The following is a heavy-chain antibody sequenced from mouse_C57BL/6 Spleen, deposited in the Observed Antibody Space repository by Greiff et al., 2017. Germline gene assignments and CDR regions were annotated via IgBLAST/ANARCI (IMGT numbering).Heavy chain of an antibody. CDR3: ERAGYYDYGFDY. CDR2: INPSNGGT. V-gene: IGHV1-53*01. Sequence: QVHVKQPGTELVKPGASVKLSCKASGYTFTSYWMHWVKQRPGQGLEWIGNINPSNGGTNYNEKFKSKATLTVDKSSSTAYMQLSSLTSEDSAVYYCERAGYYDYGFDYWGQGTTLTVSS. D-gene: IGHD2-4*01. CDR1: GYTFTSYW. J-gene: IGHJ2*01.